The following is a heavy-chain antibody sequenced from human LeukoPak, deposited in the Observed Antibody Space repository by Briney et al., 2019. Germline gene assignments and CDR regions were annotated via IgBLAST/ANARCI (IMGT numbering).Heavy chain of an antibody. D-gene: IGHD6-6*01. Sequence: SETLSLTCAVYGGSFSGYYWSWIRQPPGKGLEWIGEINHSGSTNYNPSLKSRVTISVDTSKNQFSLKLSSVTAADTAVYYCARDLESSSSGQYFDYWGQGTLVTVSS. CDR1: GGSFSGYY. J-gene: IGHJ4*02. CDR3: ARDLESSSSGQYFDY. V-gene: IGHV4-34*01. CDR2: INHSGST.